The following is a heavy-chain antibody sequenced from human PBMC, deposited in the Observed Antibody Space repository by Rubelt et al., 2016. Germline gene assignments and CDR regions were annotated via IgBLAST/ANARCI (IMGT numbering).Heavy chain of an antibody. D-gene: IGHD2-21*01. CDR1: GFTFSNYA. V-gene: IGHV3-74*01. CDR3: ARGSYYFDY. CDR2: INSDGSST. Sequence: GGSLRLSCAASGFTFSNYAMTWVRQAPGRGLVWVSRINSDGSSTSYVDSVKGRFTISRDNAKNTLYLQMNRLRDEDTAVYYCARGSYYFDYWGQGTLVTVSS. J-gene: IGHJ4*02.